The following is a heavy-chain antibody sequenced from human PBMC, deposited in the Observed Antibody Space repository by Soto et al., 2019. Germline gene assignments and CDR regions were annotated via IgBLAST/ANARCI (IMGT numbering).Heavy chain of an antibody. Sequence: SETLSLNCTVSGGSIRTSNHYWGWIRQPPGKGLEWIGSIFYSGSTNYNPSLKSRVTISVDTSKNQFSLKLSSVTAADTAVYYCVFIFSWRYSYGFNYYCIDVWGQSTTVT. J-gene: IGHJ6*02. D-gene: IGHD5-18*01. CDR3: VFIFSWRYSYGFNYYCIDV. CDR2: IFYSGST. V-gene: IGHV4-39*01. CDR1: GGSIRTSNHY.